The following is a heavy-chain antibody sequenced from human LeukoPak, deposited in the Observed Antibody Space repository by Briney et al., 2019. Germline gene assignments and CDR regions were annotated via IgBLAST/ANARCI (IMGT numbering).Heavy chain of an antibody. V-gene: IGHV1-46*01. D-gene: IGHD3-10*01. CDR1: GYTFTSYY. CDR2: INPSGGST. CDR3: ARTMVRGVSPVGY. Sequence: GASVTVSCKASGYTFTSYYMHWVRQAPGQGLEWMGIINPSGGSTSYAQKFQGRVTMTRDMSTSTVYMELSSLRSEDTAVYYCARTMVRGVSPVGYWGQGTLVTVSS. J-gene: IGHJ4*02.